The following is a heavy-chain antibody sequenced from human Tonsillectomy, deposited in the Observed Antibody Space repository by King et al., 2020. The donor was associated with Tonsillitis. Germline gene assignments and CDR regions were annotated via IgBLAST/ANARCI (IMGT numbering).Heavy chain of an antibody. CDR2: LSSAGTNE. CDR1: GFTFTNHG. J-gene: IGHJ4*02. V-gene: IGHV3-33*05. Sequence: VQLVESGGGVVQPGRSLRLSCATSGFTFTNHGMHWVRQAPGKGLEWVAALSSAGTNEYYADSVKGRFTISRYTSKNTLYLQIHSVRAEDTAVYYCARLEYWGRGTLVTVSS. CDR3: ARLEY.